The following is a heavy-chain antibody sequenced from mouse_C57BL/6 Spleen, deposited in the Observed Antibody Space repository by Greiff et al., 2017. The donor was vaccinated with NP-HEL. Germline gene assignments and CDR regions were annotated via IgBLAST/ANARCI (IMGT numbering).Heavy chain of an antibody. D-gene: IGHD2-1*01. CDR3: ARSDYGNYVGY. CDR2: IDPSDSYT. Sequence: QVQLQQSGAELVMPGASVKLSCKASGYTFTSYWMHWVKQRPGQGLEWIGEIDPSDSYTNYNQKFKGKSTLTVDKSSSTAYMQLSSLTSEDSAVYYCARSDYGNYVGYWGQGTTLTVSS. CDR1: GYTFTSYW. J-gene: IGHJ2*01. V-gene: IGHV1-69*01.